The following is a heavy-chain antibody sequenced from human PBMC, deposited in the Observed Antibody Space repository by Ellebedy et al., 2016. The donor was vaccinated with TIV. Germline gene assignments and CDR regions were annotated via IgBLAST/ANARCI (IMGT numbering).Heavy chain of an antibody. J-gene: IGHJ5*02. CDR3: ARRGSYGDYAVHINSWFDT. D-gene: IGHD4-17*01. V-gene: IGHV3-7*01. CDR1: GFNFYSYW. Sequence: GESLKISCAASGFNFYSYWMSWVRQAPGKGLEWVANIYQDGSEKHYVDSVKGRFTIFRDNAKNSLYLQMSSLRAEDTAVYFCARRGSYGDYAVHINSWFDTWGQGTLVTVSS. CDR2: IYQDGSEK.